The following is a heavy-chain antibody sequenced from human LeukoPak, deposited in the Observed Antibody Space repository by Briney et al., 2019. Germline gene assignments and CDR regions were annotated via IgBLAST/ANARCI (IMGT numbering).Heavy chain of an antibody. CDR2: FYYSGST. J-gene: IGHJ5*02. V-gene: IGHV4-39*07. CDR1: GGSISSSSYY. CDR3: ARGRGEGRGISMVRGVRAPSYNWFDP. D-gene: IGHD3-10*01. Sequence: SETLSLTCTVSGGSISSSSYYWGWIRQPPGKGLEWIGSFYYSGSTYYNPSLKSRVTISVDTSKNQFSLKLSSVTAADTAVYYCARGRGEGRGISMVRGVRAPSYNWFDPWGHGTLVTVSS.